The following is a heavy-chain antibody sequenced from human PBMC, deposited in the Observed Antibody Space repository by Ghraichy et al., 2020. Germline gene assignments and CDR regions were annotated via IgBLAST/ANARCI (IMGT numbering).Heavy chain of an antibody. V-gene: IGHV4-4*02. CDR3: ARVTQLWFGELSPPPYFDY. Sequence: ESLNISCAVSGGSISSSNWWSWVRQPPGKGLEWIGEIYHSGSTNYNPSLKSRVTISVDKSKNQFSLKLSSVTAADTAVYYCARVTQLWFGELSPPPYFDYWGQGTLVTVSS. D-gene: IGHD3-10*01. CDR1: GGSISSSNW. J-gene: IGHJ4*02. CDR2: IYHSGST.